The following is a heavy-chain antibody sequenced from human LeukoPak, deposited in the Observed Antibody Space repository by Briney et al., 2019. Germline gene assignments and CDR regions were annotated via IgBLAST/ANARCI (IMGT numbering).Heavy chain of an antibody. Sequence: SETLSLTCTVSGGSISSYYWSWIRQPPGKGLEWIGYIYYSGSTNYNPSLKSRVTISVDTSKNQFSLKLSSATAADTAVYYCARIGEYDYGVLSFDYWGQGTLVTVSS. CDR3: ARIGEYDYGVLSFDY. CDR1: GGSISSYY. J-gene: IGHJ4*02. V-gene: IGHV4-59*12. D-gene: IGHD4-17*01. CDR2: IYYSGST.